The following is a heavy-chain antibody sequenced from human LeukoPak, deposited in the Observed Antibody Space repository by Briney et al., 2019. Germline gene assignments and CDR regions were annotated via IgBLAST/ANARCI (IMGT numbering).Heavy chain of an antibody. V-gene: IGHV4-39*07. CDR3: ARDLYPGIDGWFDP. CDR1: GGSISSSAYY. Sequence: PSETLSLTCSVSGGSISSSAYYWGWIRQPPGKGLEWVGSIYYTGDTYYNPSLKSRVTMSVDTSKNQFSLKLSSVTAADTAVYYCARDLYPGIDGWFDPWGQGTLVTVSS. CDR2: IYYTGDT. J-gene: IGHJ5*02. D-gene: IGHD6-13*01.